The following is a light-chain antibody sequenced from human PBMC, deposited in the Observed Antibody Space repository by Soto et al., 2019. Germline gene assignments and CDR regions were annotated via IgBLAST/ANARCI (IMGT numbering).Light chain of an antibody. CDR3: QQYSTYPWP. V-gene: IGKV1-39*01. CDR2: AAS. Sequence: DIQITQAPSSLSASVGDEVTITCRASQTIMTYLNWYQLKPGKPPRLPIYAASSLQSGVPSRFSGSGSGTDFTLTISSLQPDDFATYYCQQYSTYPWPFGQGTKVDIK. J-gene: IGKJ1*01. CDR1: QTIMTY.